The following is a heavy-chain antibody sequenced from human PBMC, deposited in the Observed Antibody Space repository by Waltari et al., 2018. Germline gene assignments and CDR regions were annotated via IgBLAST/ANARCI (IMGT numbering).Heavy chain of an antibody. J-gene: IGHJ2*01. D-gene: IGHD3-3*01. CDR3: ARSPFAVEAYFDL. CDR1: GYTFSNYD. V-gene: IGHV1-8*02. CDR2: MNPESGNT. Sequence: QAQLVQSGAEVKKPGASVKVSCKASGYTFSNYDINWVRQATGQGREWMGWMNPESGNTGYAPKFQGRVTMTRDTSITTAYMELSSLAYEDTAIYYCARSPFAVEAYFDLWGRGTLVAVSS.